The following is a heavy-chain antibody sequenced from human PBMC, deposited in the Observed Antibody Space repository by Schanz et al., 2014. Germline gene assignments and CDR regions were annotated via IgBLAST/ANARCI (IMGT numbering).Heavy chain of an antibody. D-gene: IGHD5-18*01. CDR3: TRGGYSYALSAFDI. CDR2: IIPILGIA. CDR1: GGTFSSYS. J-gene: IGHJ3*02. Sequence: QVQLVQSGAEVKKPGASVKVSCKASGGTFSSYSISWVRQAPGQGLEWMGRIIPILGIANYAQKFQGRVTNTADKSTSTAYMDLSSLRPEDTAVYYCTRGGYSYALSAFDIWGQGTTVTVSS. V-gene: IGHV1-69*09.